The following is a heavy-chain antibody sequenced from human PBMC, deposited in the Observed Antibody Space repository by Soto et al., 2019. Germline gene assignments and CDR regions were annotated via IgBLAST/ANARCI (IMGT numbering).Heavy chain of an antibody. V-gene: IGHV4-30-2*01. J-gene: IGHJ4*02. CDR3: ARGTNYYDSSGYPRFDY. Sequence: SETLSLTCAVSGGSISSGGYSWSWIRQPPGKGLEWIGYIYHSGSTYYNPSLKSRVTISVDRSKNQFSLKLSSVTAADTAVYYCARGTNYYDSSGYPRFDYWGQGTLVTVS. CDR2: IYHSGST. CDR1: GGSISSGGYS. D-gene: IGHD3-22*01.